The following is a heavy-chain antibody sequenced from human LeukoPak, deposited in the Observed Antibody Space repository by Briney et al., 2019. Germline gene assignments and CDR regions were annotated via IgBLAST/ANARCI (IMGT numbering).Heavy chain of an antibody. CDR3: ARSFASYQLLSGWFDP. CDR1: GGSISSRNW. D-gene: IGHD2-2*01. CDR2: IYHSGST. V-gene: IGHV4-4*02. J-gene: IGHJ5*02. Sequence: PSGTLSLTCAVSGGSISSRNWWSWVRQPPGKGLEWIGEIYHSGSTNYNPSLKSRVTISVDRSKNQFSLKLSSVTAADTAVYYCARSFASYQLLSGWFDPWGQGTLVTVSS.